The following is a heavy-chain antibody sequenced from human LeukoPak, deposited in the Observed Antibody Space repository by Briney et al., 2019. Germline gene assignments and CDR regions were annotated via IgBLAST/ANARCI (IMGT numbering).Heavy chain of an antibody. CDR2: INPNSGGT. J-gene: IGHJ3*02. V-gene: IGHV1-2*06. Sequence: ASVMVSCKASGYTFTGYYMHWVRQAPGQGLEWMGRINPNSGGTNYAQKFQGRVTMTRDTSISTAYMELSRLRSDDTAVYYCARDPQGYCSSTSCYRYAFDIWGQGTMVTVSS. D-gene: IGHD2-2*01. CDR1: GYTFTGYY. CDR3: ARDPQGYCSSTSCYRYAFDI.